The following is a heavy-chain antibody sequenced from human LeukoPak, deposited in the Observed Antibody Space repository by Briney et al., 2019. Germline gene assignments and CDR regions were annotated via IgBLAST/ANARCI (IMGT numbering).Heavy chain of an antibody. CDR3: AGEDSGLVDY. J-gene: IGHJ4*02. CDR2: ISSSSSTI. V-gene: IGHV3-48*01. CDR1: GFTFSSYS. Sequence: GGSLRLSCAASGFTFSSYSMNWVRQAPGKGLEWVSYISSSSSTIYYADSVKGRFTISRDNAKNSLYLQMNSLRAEDTAVYYCAGEDSGLVDYWGQGTLVTVSS. D-gene: IGHD6-19*01.